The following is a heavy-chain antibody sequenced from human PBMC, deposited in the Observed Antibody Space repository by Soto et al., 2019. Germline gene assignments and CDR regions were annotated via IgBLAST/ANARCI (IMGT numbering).Heavy chain of an antibody. V-gene: IGHV1-58*01. CDR2: IVVGSGNT. Sequence: QMQLVQSGPEVKKPGTSVKVSCKASGFTFTSSAVQWVRQARGQRLEWIGWIVVGSGNTNYAQKFKERVTIARDMSTSTAYMELSSLRSEDTAVYYCAAGGSSSFYDYWGQGTLFTVSS. CDR3: AAGGSSSFYDY. CDR1: GFTFTSSA. J-gene: IGHJ4*02. D-gene: IGHD6-6*01.